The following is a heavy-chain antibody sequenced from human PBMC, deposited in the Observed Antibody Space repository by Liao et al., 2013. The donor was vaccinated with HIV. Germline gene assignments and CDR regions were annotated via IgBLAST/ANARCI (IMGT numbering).Heavy chain of an antibody. V-gene: IGHV4-61*10. J-gene: IGHJ3*02. Sequence: QVQLQESGPGLVKPSQTLSLTCTVSGGSVSSGSYYWSWIRQPAGKGLEWIGEINHSGSTNYNPSLKSRVTISLDTSKNQFSLKLSSVTAADTAVYYCARGRDYANDIWGQGTMVTVSS. CDR2: INHSGST. CDR1: GGSVSSGSYY. D-gene: IGHD4-17*01. CDR3: ARGRDYANDI.